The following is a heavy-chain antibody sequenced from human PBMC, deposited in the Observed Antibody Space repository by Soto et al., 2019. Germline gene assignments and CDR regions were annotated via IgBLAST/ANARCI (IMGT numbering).Heavy chain of an antibody. Sequence: QVQLVQSGAEVKKPGSSVKVSCKASGGTFSSYAISWVRQAPGQGLEWMGGIIPIFGTANYAQKFQGRVTITADESTSTAYMELSSLRSEDTAVYYCARDIVVVVAANPYYYYYGIDVWGQGTTVTVSS. CDR3: ARDIVVVVAANPYYYYYGIDV. J-gene: IGHJ6*02. CDR2: IIPIFGTA. V-gene: IGHV1-69*01. CDR1: GGTFSSYA. D-gene: IGHD2-15*01.